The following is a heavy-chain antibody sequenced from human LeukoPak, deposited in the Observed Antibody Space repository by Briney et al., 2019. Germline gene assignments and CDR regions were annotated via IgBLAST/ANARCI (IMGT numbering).Heavy chain of an antibody. D-gene: IGHD1-7*01. CDR3: ARVEGSAATRGD. CDR1: GYTFTAFY. Sequence: EASLKVSCNTSGYTFTAFYVRWVRQAPGQGLEWMGLIKANSGATKYAQRFQGRVTMTRDTSINTAYMELSRLTSDDTAVYYCARVEGSAATRGDWGQGTLVTVSS. V-gene: IGHV1-2*02. J-gene: IGHJ4*02. CDR2: IKANSGAT.